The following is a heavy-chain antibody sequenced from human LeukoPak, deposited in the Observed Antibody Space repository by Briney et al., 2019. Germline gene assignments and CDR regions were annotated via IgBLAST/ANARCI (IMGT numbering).Heavy chain of an antibody. J-gene: IGHJ4*02. CDR3: ASLDYYDSSGYLYY. CDR2: IYHSGST. Sequence: PSETLSLTCTVSGYSISSGYYWGWIRQPPGKGLEWIGSIYHSGSTYYNPSLKSRVTISIDTSKNQFSLKLSSVTAADTAVYYCASLDYYDSSGYLYYWGQGTLVTVSS. D-gene: IGHD3-22*01. CDR1: GYSISSGYY. V-gene: IGHV4-38-2*02.